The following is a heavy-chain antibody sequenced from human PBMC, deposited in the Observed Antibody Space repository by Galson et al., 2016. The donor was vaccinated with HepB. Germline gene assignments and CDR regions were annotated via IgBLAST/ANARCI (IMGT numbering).Heavy chain of an antibody. CDR2: IYSSEHT. V-gene: IGHV4-39*02. D-gene: IGHD6-6*01. Sequence: SETLSLTCAVSGDSISSNSVYWGWIRQPPGKGLEWIGSIYSSEHTFYNPSLKSRVAISLDPSKNHFSLKLSSVTAADTAVYFCARTAARLYFDFWGQGALVTVSP. CDR1: GDSISSNSVY. J-gene: IGHJ4*01. CDR3: ARTAARLYFDF.